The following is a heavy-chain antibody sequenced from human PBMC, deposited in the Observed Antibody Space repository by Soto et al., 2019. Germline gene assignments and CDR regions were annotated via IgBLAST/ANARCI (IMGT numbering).Heavy chain of an antibody. CDR1: GFTFRNYV. J-gene: IGHJ4*02. D-gene: IGHD2-2*01. CDR3: ARDSCSSTSCFD. Sequence: GGSLRLSCTASGFTFRNYVMSWVRQAPGRGLEWVSAISVSGGSTFYADSVKGRFIISRDNSKNTLYLQLNSLRAEDTAVYFCARDSCSSTSCFDWGQGTLVTVSS. CDR2: ISVSGGST. V-gene: IGHV3-23*01.